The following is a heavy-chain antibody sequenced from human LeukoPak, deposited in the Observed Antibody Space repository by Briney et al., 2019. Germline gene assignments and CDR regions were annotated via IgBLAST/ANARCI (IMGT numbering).Heavy chain of an antibody. V-gene: IGHV3-23*01. D-gene: IGHD6-19*01. CDR3: AKHKYSSGWYETIDY. J-gene: IGHJ4*02. CDR2: ISGSGDNT. Sequence: PGGSLRLSCAASGFTFSSYAMSWVRQPPGKGLEWVSGISGSGDNTYYADSVKGRFTISRDNSKKTLYLHLNSLRVEDAAVYYCAKHKYSSGWYETIDYWGQGTLVTVSS. CDR1: GFTFSSYA.